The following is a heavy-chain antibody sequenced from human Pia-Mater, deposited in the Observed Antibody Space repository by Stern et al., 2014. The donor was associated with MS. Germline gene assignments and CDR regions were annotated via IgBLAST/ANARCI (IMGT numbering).Heavy chain of an antibody. CDR3: ARERAGDFWRGFGYDYYGLDV. Sequence: MQLVESGPGLVKPSATLSLSCTVSGGSVNSGSCYWSWLRQPPGKGLVWIGALHYSASTSYNPALKSPVTISVDTSKNQFSLKLSSVTAADTAVYFCARERAGDFWRGFGYDYYGLDVWGQGTTVTVSS. J-gene: IGHJ6*02. V-gene: IGHV4-61*01. CDR2: LHYSAST. D-gene: IGHD3-3*01. CDR1: GGSVNSGSCY.